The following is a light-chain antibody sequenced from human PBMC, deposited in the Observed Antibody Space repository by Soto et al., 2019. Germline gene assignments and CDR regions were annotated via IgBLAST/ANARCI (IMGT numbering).Light chain of an antibody. V-gene: IGLV2-11*01. CDR3: CSYAGSYKV. CDR2: DVS. Sequence: QSALTQPRSVSGSPGQSVTISCTGTSSDVGGYNYVSWYQQHPGKAPKLMIYDVSKRPSGVPDRFSGSKSGNTASLTISGLQAEDEADYYCCSYAGSYKVFGTGTK. J-gene: IGLJ1*01. CDR1: SSDVGGYNY.